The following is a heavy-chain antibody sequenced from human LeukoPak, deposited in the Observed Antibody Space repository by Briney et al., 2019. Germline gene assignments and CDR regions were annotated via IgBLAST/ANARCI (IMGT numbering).Heavy chain of an antibody. CDR1: GGSISSSNW. CDR2: IYHSGST. V-gene: IGHV4-4*02. D-gene: IGHD3-3*01. Sequence: SGTLSLTCAVSGGSISSSNWWSWVRQPPGKGLEWIGEIYHSGSTNYNPPLKSRVTISVDKSKNQFSLKLSSVTAADTAVYYCASSPPISYYYYGMDVWGQGTTVTVSS. CDR3: ASSPPISYYYYGMDV. J-gene: IGHJ6*02.